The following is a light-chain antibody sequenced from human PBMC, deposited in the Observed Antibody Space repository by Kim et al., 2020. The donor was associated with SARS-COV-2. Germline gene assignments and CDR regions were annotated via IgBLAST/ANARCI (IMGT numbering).Light chain of an antibody. CDR2: GAS. J-gene: IGKJ1*01. CDR3: QQYGNSPWT. CDR1: QSVRSVY. Sequence: SPGERATLSCRASQSVRSVYLAWHQQKPGQAPRLLIYGASSRATGIPDRFSGSGSGTDFTLTISRLEPEDFAVYYCQQYGNSPWTFGQGTKVDIK. V-gene: IGKV3-20*01.